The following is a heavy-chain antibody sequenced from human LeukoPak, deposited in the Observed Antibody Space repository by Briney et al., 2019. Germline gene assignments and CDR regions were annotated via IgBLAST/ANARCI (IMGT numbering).Heavy chain of an antibody. Sequence: GGSLRLSCAASGFTFRSYSMLWVRQAPGKGLEWVSSISSSGNYIYYAGSVKGRFTISRDNAKNSLYLQMNSLSGDDTAVYYCARDREAYYDYVWGSDRHLSVAFDIWGQGTMFTASS. CDR1: GFTFRSYS. D-gene: IGHD3-16*02. V-gene: IGHV3-21*01. J-gene: IGHJ3*02. CDR2: ISSSGNYI. CDR3: ARDREAYYDYVWGSDRHLSVAFDI.